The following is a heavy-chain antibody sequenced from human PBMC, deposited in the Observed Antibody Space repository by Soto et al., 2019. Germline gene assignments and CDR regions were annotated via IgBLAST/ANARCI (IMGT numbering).Heavy chain of an antibody. CDR2: LNWNGGST. D-gene: IGHD3-10*01. CDR3: VRVSYDGSGRPLFDL. Sequence: GGSLRLSCVASGFSFETYAMSWVRQAPGKGLEWVSGLNWNGGSTGYAESVKGRFTISRDNAKKSLFLEMNSLGAEDTAFYYCVRVSYDGSGRPLFDLWGQGTLVTVSS. CDR1: GFSFETYA. V-gene: IGHV3-20*04. J-gene: IGHJ4*02.